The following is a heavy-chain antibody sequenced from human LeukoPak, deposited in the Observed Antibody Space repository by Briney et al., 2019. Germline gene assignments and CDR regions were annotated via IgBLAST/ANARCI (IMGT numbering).Heavy chain of an antibody. J-gene: IGHJ6*03. Sequence: PGGSLRLSCAASGFTVSSNYMSWVRQAPGKGLEWVSVIYSGGSTYYADSVKGRFTISRDNSKNTLYLQMNSLRAEDTAVYYCAGDTSEVYYYYMDVWGKGTTVTVSS. CDR3: AGDTSEVYYYYMDV. V-gene: IGHV3-66*02. D-gene: IGHD3-3*01. CDR2: IYSGGST. CDR1: GFTVSSNY.